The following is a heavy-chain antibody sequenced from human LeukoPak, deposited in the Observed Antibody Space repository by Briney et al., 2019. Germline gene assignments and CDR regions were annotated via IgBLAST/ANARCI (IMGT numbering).Heavy chain of an antibody. J-gene: IGHJ6*03. CDR1: GGSISSHY. V-gene: IGHV4-59*11. CDR3: ARIAAAGPSWNYYDYYYMDV. Sequence: SETLSLTCTVSGGSISSHYWSWIRQPPGKGLEWIGYIYYSGSTNYNPPLKSRVTISVDTSKNQFSLKLSSVTAADTAVYYCARIAAAGPSWNYYDYYYMDVWGKGTTVTVSS. CDR2: IYYSGST. D-gene: IGHD6-13*01.